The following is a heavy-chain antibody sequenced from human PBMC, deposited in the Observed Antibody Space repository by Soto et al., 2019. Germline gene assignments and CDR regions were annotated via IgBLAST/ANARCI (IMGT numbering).Heavy chain of an antibody. CDR1: GFTFSNAW. Sequence: GGSLRLSCAASGFTFSNAWMSWVRQAPGKGLEWVGRIKSKTDGGTTDYAAPVKGRFTISRDDSKNTLYLQMNSLKTEDTAVYYCTTEWGVDCSSTSCYPPFDYWGQGTLVTVSS. D-gene: IGHD2-2*01. CDR2: IKSKTDGGTT. J-gene: IGHJ4*02. V-gene: IGHV3-15*01. CDR3: TTEWGVDCSSTSCYPPFDY.